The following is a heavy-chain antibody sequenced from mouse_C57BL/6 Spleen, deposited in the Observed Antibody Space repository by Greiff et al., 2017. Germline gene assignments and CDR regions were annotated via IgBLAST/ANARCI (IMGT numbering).Heavy chain of an antibody. V-gene: IGHV3-6*01. D-gene: IGHD1-1*01. CDR1: GYSITSCYY. Sequence: ESGPGLVKPSPSLSLTCSVTGYSITSCYYWNWIRQFPGNKLEWMGYISYDGSNNYNPSLKNRISITRDTSKNRFFLKLNSVTTEDTATYYCARDATVVDYWYFDVWGTGTTVTVSS. CDR2: ISYDGSN. CDR3: ARDATVVDYWYFDV. J-gene: IGHJ1*03.